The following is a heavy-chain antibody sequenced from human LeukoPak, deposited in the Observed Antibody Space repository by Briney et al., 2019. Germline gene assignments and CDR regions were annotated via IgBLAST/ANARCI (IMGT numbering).Heavy chain of an antibody. CDR1: GYSISSGYY. V-gene: IGHV4-38-2*02. CDR3: ARLYCSGGTCYSDRGAFDI. J-gene: IGHJ3*02. D-gene: IGHD2-15*01. Sequence: SETLSLTCTVSGYSISSGYYWGWIRQPPGKGLEWIGSIYHSGSTYYNPSLESRVTISVDTSKNQFSLKLSSVTAADTAVYYCARLYCSGGTCYSDRGAFDIWGQGTMVTVSS. CDR2: IYHSGST.